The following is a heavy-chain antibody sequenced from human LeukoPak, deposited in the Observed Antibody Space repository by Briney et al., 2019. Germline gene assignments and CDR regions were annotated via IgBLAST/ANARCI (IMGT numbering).Heavy chain of an antibody. V-gene: IGHV1-2*02. D-gene: IGHD6-13*01. CDR2: INPSSEGT. CDR1: GCTFTGYY. Sequence: ASVKVSCKASGCTFTGYYMHWVRQAPGQGLEWMGWINPSSEGTNDAQMFHTTVTTSRDTSISTAYMQRSRRRSDYTAVYYWARDGVAAAGTRNWFDPWGQGTLVTVSS. CDR3: ARDGVAAAGTRNWFDP. J-gene: IGHJ5*02.